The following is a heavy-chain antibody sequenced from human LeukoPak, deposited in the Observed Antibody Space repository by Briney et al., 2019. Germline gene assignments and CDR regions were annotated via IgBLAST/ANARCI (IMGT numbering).Heavy chain of an antibody. V-gene: IGHV1-2*02. CDR3: AREGYYGSGSYYTYYNWFDP. J-gene: IGHJ5*02. CDR1: GYTFTGYY. Sequence: ASVKVSCKASGYTFTGYYMHWARQAPGQGLEWMGWINPNSGGTNYAQKFQGRVTMTRDTSISTAYMELSRLRSDDTAVYYCAREGYYGSGSYYTYYNWFDPWGQGTLVTVSS. D-gene: IGHD3-10*01. CDR2: INPNSGGT.